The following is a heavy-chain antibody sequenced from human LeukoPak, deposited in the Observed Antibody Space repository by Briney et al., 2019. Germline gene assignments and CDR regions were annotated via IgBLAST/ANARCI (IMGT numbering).Heavy chain of an antibody. CDR2: IYYSGST. Sequence: PSQTLSLTCTVSGGSISSGGYYWSWIRQPPGKGLEWIGSIYYSGSTYYNPSLRSRVTISVDTSKNQFSLKLSSVTAADTAVYYCARHDYSNHEEQPTIDYWGQGTLVTVSS. J-gene: IGHJ4*02. CDR3: ARHDYSNHEEQPTIDY. V-gene: IGHV4-39*01. D-gene: IGHD4-11*01. CDR1: GGSISSGGYY.